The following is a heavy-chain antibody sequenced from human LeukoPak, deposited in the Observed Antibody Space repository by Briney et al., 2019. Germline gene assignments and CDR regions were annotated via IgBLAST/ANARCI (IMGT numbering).Heavy chain of an antibody. CDR2: ISSSSSYI. CDR1: GFTFSSSA. D-gene: IGHD5-18*01. J-gene: IGHJ4*02. V-gene: IGHV3-21*01. Sequence: GGSLRLSCAASGFTFSSSAMSWVRQAPGKGLEWVSSISSSSSYIYYADSVKGRFTISGDNAKNLLYLQMNSLRAEDTAVYYCARPFTHTAMAPFDYWGQGTLVTVSS. CDR3: ARPFTHTAMAPFDY.